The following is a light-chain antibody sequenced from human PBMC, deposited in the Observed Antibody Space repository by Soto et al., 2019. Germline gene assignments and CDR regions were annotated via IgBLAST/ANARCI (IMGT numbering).Light chain of an antibody. CDR2: EVS. Sequence: QSALTQPASVSGSPGQSLTISCTGTSSDIGAYNYVSWYQQHPGKAPKLIIYEVSNRPSGVSNRFSGSKSGNTASLTISGRQEEYEAHVYYSSYTSTSTLEVFGGGTKLTVL. J-gene: IGLJ2*01. CDR3: SSYTSTSTLEV. V-gene: IGLV2-14*01. CDR1: SSDIGAYNY.